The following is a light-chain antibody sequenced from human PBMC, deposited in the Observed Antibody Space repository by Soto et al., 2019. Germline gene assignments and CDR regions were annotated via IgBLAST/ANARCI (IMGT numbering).Light chain of an antibody. CDR2: GAT. J-gene: IGKJ1*01. CDR1: QNIGKY. CDR3: QQTRNTPRT. Sequence: DIQMTQSPFSLSAFLGDRITITCRASQNIGKYVNWFQQKPGEVPRLLVWGATTLTSGVSSRFSGGGSGTDSSLTINSLQPDDVATYYCQQTRNTPRTFGHGTKVDIK. V-gene: IGKV1-39*01.